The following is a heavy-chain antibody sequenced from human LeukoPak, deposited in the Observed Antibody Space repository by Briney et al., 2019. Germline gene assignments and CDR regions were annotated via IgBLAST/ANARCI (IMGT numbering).Heavy chain of an antibody. CDR1: GGSISSYY. CDR2: IYYSGST. Sequence: SETLSLTCTVSGGSISSYYRSWIRQPPGKGLEWIGYIYYSGSTNYNPSLKSRVTISVDTSKNQFSLKLSSVTAADTAVYYCARRRGGYSYGYDYYYYYMDVWGKGTTVTISS. CDR3: ARRRGGYSYGYDYYYYYMDV. J-gene: IGHJ6*03. V-gene: IGHV4-59*12. D-gene: IGHD5-18*01.